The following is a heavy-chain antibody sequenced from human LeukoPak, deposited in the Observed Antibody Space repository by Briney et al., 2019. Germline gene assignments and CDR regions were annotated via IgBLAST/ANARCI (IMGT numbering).Heavy chain of an antibody. CDR1: GGSISSYY. CDR2: IYYSGST. Sequence: SETLSLTCTVSGGSISSYYWSWIRQPPGKGLEWIGYIYYSGSTNYNPSLKSRVTISVDTSKNQLSLKLSSVTAADTAVYYCARQDTAMVYFDYWGQGTLVTVSS. J-gene: IGHJ4*02. V-gene: IGHV4-59*01. CDR3: ARQDTAMVYFDY. D-gene: IGHD5-18*01.